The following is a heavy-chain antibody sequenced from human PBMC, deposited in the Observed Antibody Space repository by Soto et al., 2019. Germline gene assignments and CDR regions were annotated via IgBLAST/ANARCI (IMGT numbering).Heavy chain of an antibody. D-gene: IGHD3-16*01. CDR2: IYHSGST. CDR1: GGSISSGGYS. V-gene: IGHV4-30-2*01. J-gene: IGHJ5*02. CDR3: ARFEGGWFDP. Sequence: QLQLQESGSGLVKPSQTLSLTCAVSGGSISSGGYSWSWIRQPPGKGLEWIGYIYHSGSTYYNPSLKSRVTISVDRATTQFSLKLSSVTAADTAVYYCARFEGGWFDPWGQGTLVTVSS.